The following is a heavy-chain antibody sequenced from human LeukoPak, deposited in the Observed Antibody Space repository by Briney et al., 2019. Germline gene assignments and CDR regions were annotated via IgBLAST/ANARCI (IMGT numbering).Heavy chain of an antibody. CDR2: ISYDGSNK. J-gene: IGHJ5*02. Sequence: GGSLRLSCAASGFTFSSYGMHWVRQAPGKGLEWVAVISYDGSNKYYADSVKGRFTISRDNSKNTLYLQMNSLRAEDTAVYYCAKDSGDGYKSTPDWFDPWGQGTLVTVSS. V-gene: IGHV3-30*18. CDR1: GFTFSSYG. D-gene: IGHD5-24*01. CDR3: AKDSGDGYKSTPDWFDP.